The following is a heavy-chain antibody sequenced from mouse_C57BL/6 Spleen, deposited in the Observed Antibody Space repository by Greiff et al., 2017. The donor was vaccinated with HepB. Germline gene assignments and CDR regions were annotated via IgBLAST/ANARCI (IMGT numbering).Heavy chain of an antibody. J-gene: IGHJ4*01. D-gene: IGHD1-1*01. Sequence: EVKVVESEGGLVQPGSSMKLSCTASGFTFSDYYMAWVRQVPEKGLEWVANINYDGSSTYYLDSLKSRFIISRDNAKNILYLQMSSLKSEDTATYYCARGSYYGSSYAMDYWGQGTSVTVSS. V-gene: IGHV5-16*01. CDR3: ARGSYYGSSYAMDY. CDR2: INYDGSST. CDR1: GFTFSDYY.